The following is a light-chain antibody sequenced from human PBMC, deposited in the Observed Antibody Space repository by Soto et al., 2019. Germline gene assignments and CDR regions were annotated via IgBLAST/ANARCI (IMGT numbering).Light chain of an antibody. CDR2: GAS. Sequence: EIVLTQSPGTLSLSPGERATLSCRASQSVSSSYLAWYQQKPGQAPRLLIYGASSRATGIPDRFSGSGSGTDFTLTISRLEPEDFAVYYCQQYGSSPPYTLGQRTKLEIK. J-gene: IGKJ2*01. V-gene: IGKV3-20*01. CDR3: QQYGSSPPYT. CDR1: QSVSSSY.